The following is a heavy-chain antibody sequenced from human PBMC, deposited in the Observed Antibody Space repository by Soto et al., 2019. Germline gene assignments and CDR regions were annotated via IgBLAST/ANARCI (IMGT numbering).Heavy chain of an antibody. D-gene: IGHD3-22*01. J-gene: IGHJ3*02. Sequence: QVQLVESGGGVVKPGGSLRLSCAASGFTFSDYYMSWIRQAPGKGLEWVSYISSSGSTIYYADSVKGRFTISRDNAKNSMYLQMNSLRAEDTAVYYCARDKYDKRVITFDIWGQGTMVTVSS. CDR3: ARDKYDKRVITFDI. V-gene: IGHV3-11*01. CDR2: ISSSGSTI. CDR1: GFTFSDYY.